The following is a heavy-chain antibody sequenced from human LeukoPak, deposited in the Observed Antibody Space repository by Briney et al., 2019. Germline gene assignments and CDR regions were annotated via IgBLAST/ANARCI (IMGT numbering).Heavy chain of an antibody. CDR3: AGHRYYYDSSGYYNDAFDI. J-gene: IGHJ3*02. CDR2: INHSGST. CDR1: GGSFSGYY. Sequence: SETLSLTCAVYGGSFSGYYWSWIRQPPGKGLEWIGEINHSGSTNYNPSLKSRVTISVDTSKNQFSLKLSSVTAADTAVYYCAGHRYYYDSSGYYNDAFDIWGQGTMVTVSS. V-gene: IGHV4-34*01. D-gene: IGHD3-22*01.